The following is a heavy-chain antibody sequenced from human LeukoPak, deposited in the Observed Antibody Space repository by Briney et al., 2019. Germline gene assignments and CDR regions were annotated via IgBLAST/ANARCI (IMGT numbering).Heavy chain of an antibody. Sequence: GRPLRLSCAVSGFTFSSYSMNWVRQAPGKGLEWVSYISSSSSYKYYADSVKGRFTISRDNAKNPLYLQMNSLRAEDTAVYYCARVPGSGITNYHIDYWGQGTLVTVSP. CDR1: GFTFSSYS. J-gene: IGHJ4*02. CDR3: ARVPGSGITNYHIDY. CDR2: ISSSSSYK. D-gene: IGHD4/OR15-4a*01. V-gene: IGHV3-21*01.